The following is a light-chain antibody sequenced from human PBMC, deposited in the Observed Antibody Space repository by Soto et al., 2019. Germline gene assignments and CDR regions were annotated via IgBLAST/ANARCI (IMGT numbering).Light chain of an antibody. V-gene: IGKV3-20*01. CDR3: QHYGNSPPFT. Sequence: EIVLTQSPGTLSLSPGERATLSCRASQSVSSSYLAWYQQKPGQAPRLLIYGASSRATGIPDRFSGSGSGTDFNLTNSRLEPEDFAVYFCQHYGNSPPFTFGQGTKVEIK. CDR1: QSVSSSY. CDR2: GAS. J-gene: IGKJ2*01.